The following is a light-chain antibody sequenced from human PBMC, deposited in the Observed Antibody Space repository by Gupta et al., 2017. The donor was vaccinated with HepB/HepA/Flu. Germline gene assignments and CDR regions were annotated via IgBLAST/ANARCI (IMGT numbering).Light chain of an antibody. J-gene: IGLJ2*01. CDR1: SSDIGFYNY. V-gene: IGLV2-14*03. CDR2: DVN. Sequence: QSALTQPASVSGSPGQSITISCTASSSDIGFYNYVSWYQQQPTKAPKLIIYDVNRRPSGVSNRFSASKSDNTASLTISGLQAEDEADYYCSSYTTSSTLLSGGGTKVTVL. CDR3: SSYTTSSTLL.